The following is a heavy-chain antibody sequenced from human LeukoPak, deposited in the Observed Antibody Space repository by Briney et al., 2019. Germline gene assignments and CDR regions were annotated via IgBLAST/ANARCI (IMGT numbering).Heavy chain of an antibody. CDR2: INHSGST. V-gene: IGHV4-34*01. CDR1: GGSFSNYY. D-gene: IGHD6-6*01. CDR3: ARDHPSYSSSSNWFDP. J-gene: IGHJ5*02. Sequence: SETLSLTCAVYGGSFSNYYWSWIRQPPGKGLEWIGEINHSGSTNCNPSLKSRVTISVDTSKNQFSLQLNSVTPEDTAVYYCARDHPSYSSSSNWFDPWGQGTLVTVSS.